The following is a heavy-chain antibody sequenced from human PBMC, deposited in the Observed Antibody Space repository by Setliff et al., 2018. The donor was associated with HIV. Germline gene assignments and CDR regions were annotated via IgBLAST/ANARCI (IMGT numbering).Heavy chain of an antibody. D-gene: IGHD3-10*01. CDR2: IKQDGNEK. Sequence: PGGSLRLSCEASRFAFSTYWMSWVRQAPGKGLEWVANIKQDGNEKYYMDSVKGRFTISRDNAKKSVYLQMNSLRAEDTAIYYCVSDDGIRGFPEAFDIWGRGTMVTVSS. J-gene: IGHJ3*02. CDR3: VSDDGIRGFPEAFDI. CDR1: RFAFSTYW. V-gene: IGHV3-7*01.